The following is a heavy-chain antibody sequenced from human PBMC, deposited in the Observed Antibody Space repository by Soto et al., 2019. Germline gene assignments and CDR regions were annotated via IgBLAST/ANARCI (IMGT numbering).Heavy chain of an antibody. CDR3: ARMDSSALEIDY. CDR1: GYSFTSNW. D-gene: IGHD3-22*01. Sequence: GESLKISCKGSGYSFTSNWIGWVRQMPGKGLEWMGIIYSGDSETRYSPPFKGQFTISADNSISTPYLQWSSLKASDRAVYYCARMDSSALEIDYWGQGTLVTVSS. V-gene: IGHV5-51*01. J-gene: IGHJ4*02. CDR2: IYSGDSET.